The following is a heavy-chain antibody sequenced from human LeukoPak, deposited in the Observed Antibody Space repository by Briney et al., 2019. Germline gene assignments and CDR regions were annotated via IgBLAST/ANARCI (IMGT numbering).Heavy chain of an antibody. CDR1: GYTFTSYY. Sequence: ASVKVSCKASGYTFTSYYLYWVRQAPGQGLEWMGVINPSGGSTTSAQKFQGRVTMTRDTSTSTVYMELRSLRSEDTAVYYCARGPGDLGDYWGQGTLVTVSS. CDR3: ARGPGDLGDY. J-gene: IGHJ4*02. D-gene: IGHD7-27*01. CDR2: INPSGGST. V-gene: IGHV1-46*01.